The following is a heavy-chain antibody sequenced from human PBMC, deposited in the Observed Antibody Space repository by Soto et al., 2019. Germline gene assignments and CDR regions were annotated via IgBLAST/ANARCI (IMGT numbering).Heavy chain of an antibody. Sequence: QVQLVQSGAEVKKPGASMKVSCKASGVTFSSYTISWVRQAPGQGLECMGSIIPILGIANYAQKFQCRVTITADKSTSTAYMELSSLRSENTAVYYCARDQRDGYNSMSLDYWGQGTLVPVSS. V-gene: IGHV1-69*08. CDR3: ARDQRDGYNSMSLDY. J-gene: IGHJ4*02. CDR2: IIPILGIA. D-gene: IGHD5-12*01. CDR1: GVTFSSYT.